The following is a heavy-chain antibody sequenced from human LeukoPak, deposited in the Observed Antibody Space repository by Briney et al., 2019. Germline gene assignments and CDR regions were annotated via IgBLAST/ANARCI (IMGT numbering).Heavy chain of an antibody. CDR1: GGSISSYY. V-gene: IGHV4-59*01. J-gene: IGHJ4*02. Sequence: PSETLSLTCTVSGGSISSYYWSWIRQPPGKGLEWIGYIYYSGSTNYNSSLKSRVTISVDTSKNQFSLKLSSVTAADTAVYYCARDIGGAAAGTIDYWGQGTLVTVSS. D-gene: IGHD6-13*01. CDR3: ARDIGGAAAGTIDY. CDR2: IYYSGST.